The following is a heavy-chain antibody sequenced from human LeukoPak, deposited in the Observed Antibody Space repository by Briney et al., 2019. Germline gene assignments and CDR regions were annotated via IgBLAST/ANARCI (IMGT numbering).Heavy chain of an antibody. Sequence: GGSLRLSCVASGFTFSSYWMSWVRQAPGKGLEWVANIKQDGSEKYYVDSVKGRSTISRDNAKNSLNLQMNSLRAEDTAVYHCARADGYSGSHFDYWGQGTLVTVSS. CDR1: GFTFSSYW. D-gene: IGHD1-26*01. CDR3: ARADGYSGSHFDY. J-gene: IGHJ4*02. V-gene: IGHV3-7*01. CDR2: IKQDGSEK.